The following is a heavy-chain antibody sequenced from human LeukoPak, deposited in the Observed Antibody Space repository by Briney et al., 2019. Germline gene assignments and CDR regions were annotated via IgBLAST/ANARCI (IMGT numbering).Heavy chain of an antibody. D-gene: IGHD6-19*01. J-gene: IGHJ4*02. CDR1: GFTFSSYS. V-gene: IGHV3-21*04. CDR3: AKGSIAVADYYFDY. Sequence: GGSLRLSCAASGFTFSSYSMNWVRQAPGKGLEWVSSISSNSSYIYYADSVKGRFTISRDNSKNTLYLEMNSLRAEDTAVYYCAKGSIAVADYYFDYWGQGTLVTVSS. CDR2: ISSNSSYI.